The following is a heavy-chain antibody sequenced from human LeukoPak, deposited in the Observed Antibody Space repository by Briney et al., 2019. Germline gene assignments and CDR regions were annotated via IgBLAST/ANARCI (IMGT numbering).Heavy chain of an antibody. Sequence: GGSLRLSCAASGFTFSGSAMHWVRQASGKGLEWVGRIRSKANSYATAYAASVKGRFTISRDDSRNTAYLQMNSLKTEDTAVYYCTRHPHYYDSSGYYSSWGQGTLVTVSS. V-gene: IGHV3-73*01. D-gene: IGHD3-22*01. CDR1: GFTFSGSA. CDR3: TRHPHYYDSSGYYSS. CDR2: IRSKANSYAT. J-gene: IGHJ4*02.